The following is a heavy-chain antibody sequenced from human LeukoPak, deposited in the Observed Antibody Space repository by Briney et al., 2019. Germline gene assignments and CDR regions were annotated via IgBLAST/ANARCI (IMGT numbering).Heavy chain of an antibody. CDR1: GFTVSGNY. CDR2: ISSSSSTI. V-gene: IGHV3-48*01. D-gene: IGHD6-6*01. J-gene: IGHJ4*02. CDR3: ARQGDRMAGIAARRNDY. Sequence: GGSLRLSCAASGFTVSGNYMSWVRQAPGEGLEWVSYISSSSSTIYYADSVKGRFTISRDNAKNSLYLQMNSLRAEDTAVYYCARQGDRMAGIAARRNDYWGQGTLVTVSS.